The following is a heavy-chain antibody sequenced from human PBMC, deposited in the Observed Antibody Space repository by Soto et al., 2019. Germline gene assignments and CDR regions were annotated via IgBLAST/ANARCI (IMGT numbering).Heavy chain of an antibody. J-gene: IGHJ6*02. CDR2: ISYDGKKK. CDR1: GFTFSSSA. CDR3: ARRGGFGESPNGVDV. Sequence: QVQLVESGGGVVQPGRSLRLSCAASGFTFSSSAMHWVRQAPGKGLEWVAVISYDGKKKFYADSGMGRFTISRDNSKNTLYLQVASLSAEGTAVYYCARRGGFGESPNGVDVWGQGTTVTVSS. D-gene: IGHD3-10*01. V-gene: IGHV3-30*04.